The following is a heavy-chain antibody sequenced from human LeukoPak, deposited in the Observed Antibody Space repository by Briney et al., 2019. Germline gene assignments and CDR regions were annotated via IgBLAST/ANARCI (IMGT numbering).Heavy chain of an antibody. D-gene: IGHD6-19*01. CDR3: AREMYSSGWYWFDP. J-gene: IGHJ5*02. Sequence: PGGSLRLSCAASGFTFSSYSMNWVRQAPGKRLEWVSSISSSSSYIYYADSVKGRFTISRDNAKNSLYLQMNSLRAEGTAVYYCAREMYSSGWYWFDPWGQGTLVTVSS. CDR1: GFTFSSYS. CDR2: ISSSSSYI. V-gene: IGHV3-21*01.